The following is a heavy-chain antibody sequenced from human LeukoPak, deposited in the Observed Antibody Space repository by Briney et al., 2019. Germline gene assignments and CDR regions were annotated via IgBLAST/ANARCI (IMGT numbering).Heavy chain of an antibody. CDR3: ATAPRYSGYVDYYGMDV. CDR2: FDPEDGET. CDR1: GYTLTELS. D-gene: IGHD5-12*01. V-gene: IGHV1-24*01. Sequence: GSVKVSCKVSGYTLTELSMHWVRQAPGKGLEWMGGFDPEDGETIYAQKFQGRVTMTEDTSTDTAYMELSSLRSEDTAVYYCATAPRYSGYVDYYGMDVWGQGTTVTVSS. J-gene: IGHJ6*02.